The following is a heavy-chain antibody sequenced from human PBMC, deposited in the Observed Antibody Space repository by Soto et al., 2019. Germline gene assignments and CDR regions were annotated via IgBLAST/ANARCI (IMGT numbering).Heavy chain of an antibody. CDR3: ARARGHGGIDY. J-gene: IGHJ4*02. Sequence: QVQLQESGPGLVKPSETLSLTCTVSGGSISSYYWSWIRQPPGKGLEWIGYIYYSGSTNYNPSLKSRVTISVDTSKNQFSLKLSSVTAADTVVYYCARARGHGGIDYWGQGTLVAVSS. CDR1: GGSISSYY. V-gene: IGHV4-59*01. CDR2: IYYSGST. D-gene: IGHD3-16*01.